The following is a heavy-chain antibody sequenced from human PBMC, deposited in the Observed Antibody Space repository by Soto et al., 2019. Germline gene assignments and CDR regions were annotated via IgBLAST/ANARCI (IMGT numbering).Heavy chain of an antibody. CDR2: IYYTGTT. J-gene: IGHJ3*02. CDR1: GGSISSGGCY. CDR3: ARESDVTLIRGGPRPYAFDI. Sequence: SETLSLTCTVSGGSISSGGCYWGWTRQHPGKGLEWIAYIYYTGTTYYNPSLQSRLTISVDTSDKQFSLELSSVTAADTAVYYCARESDVTLIRGGPRPYAFDIWGQGTMVTVSS. D-gene: IGHD3-10*01. V-gene: IGHV4-31*03.